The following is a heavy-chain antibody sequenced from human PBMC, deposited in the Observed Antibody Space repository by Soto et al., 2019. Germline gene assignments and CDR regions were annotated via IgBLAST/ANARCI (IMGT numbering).Heavy chain of an antibody. Sequence: QVQLQESGPGLEKPSGTLSLTCAASSGSIFTTNWWSWVRQSPGRGLQWIGDIYHSGSPKYNPSLKSRVSISIDKSTGRFVLNLTSVTAADTAVYYCARKPDVATAKVGGGYVFDVWGQGTMVTVSS. CDR2: IYHSGSP. J-gene: IGHJ3*01. CDR3: ARKPDVATAKVGGGYVFDV. CDR1: SGSIFTTNW. D-gene: IGHD3-16*01. V-gene: IGHV4-4*02.